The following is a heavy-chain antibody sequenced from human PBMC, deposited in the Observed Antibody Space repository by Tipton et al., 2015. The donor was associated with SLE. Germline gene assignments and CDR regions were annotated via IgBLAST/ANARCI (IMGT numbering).Heavy chain of an antibody. Sequence: SLRLSCAASGFTFSTYAMHWVRQAPGKGLEWVAVISYDGSDGKYADSAKGRFTISRDNSKNTLYLQMNGLRPEDTAVYYCARRVGSYYGMDVWGQGTTVTV. CDR3: ARRVGSYYGMDV. V-gene: IGHV3-30*04. CDR1: GFTFSTYA. CDR2: ISYDGSDG. D-gene: IGHD3-10*01. J-gene: IGHJ6*02.